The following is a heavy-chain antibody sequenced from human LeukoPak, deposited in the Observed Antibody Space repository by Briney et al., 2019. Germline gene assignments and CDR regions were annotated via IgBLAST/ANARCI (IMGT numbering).Heavy chain of an antibody. D-gene: IGHD3-16*02. Sequence: GGSLRLSCAASGFTFSSYGMSWVRQAPGKGLEWVSAISGSGGSTYYADSVKGRFTISRDNSKNTLYLQMNSLRAEDTAVYYCAKDSANDYVWGSYPDPFDYWGQGTLVTVSS. CDR1: GFTFSSYG. J-gene: IGHJ4*02. CDR2: ISGSGGST. CDR3: AKDSANDYVWGSYPDPFDY. V-gene: IGHV3-23*01.